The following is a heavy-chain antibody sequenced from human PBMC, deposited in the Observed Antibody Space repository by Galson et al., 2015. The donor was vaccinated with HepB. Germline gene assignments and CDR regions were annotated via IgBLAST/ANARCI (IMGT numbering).Heavy chain of an antibody. Sequence: SLRLSCAASGFTFSINAMSWVRQAPGKGLEWISAIGASGTSTYYADSVKGRSTISRDNSKNTLYLQMNGLRAEDTAVYYCAKPRGDYDRVGYPYYGVDVWGQGTTVTVSS. CDR3: AKPRGDYDRVGYPYYGVDV. CDR1: GFTFSINA. V-gene: IGHV3-23*01. D-gene: IGHD3-3*01. J-gene: IGHJ6*02. CDR2: IGASGTST.